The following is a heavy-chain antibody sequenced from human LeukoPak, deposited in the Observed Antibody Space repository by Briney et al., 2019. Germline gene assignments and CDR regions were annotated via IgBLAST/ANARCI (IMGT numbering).Heavy chain of an antibody. CDR1: GFTSSSYG. CDR2: IRYDGSNK. Sequence: TGGSLRLSCAASGFTSSSYGMHWVRQAPGKGLEWVAFIRYDGSNKYYADSVKGRFTISRDNSKNTLYLQMNSLRAEDTAVYYCAKDIHCSSTSCPLNWFDPWGQGTLVTVSS. J-gene: IGHJ5*02. D-gene: IGHD2-2*01. CDR3: AKDIHCSSTSCPLNWFDP. V-gene: IGHV3-30*02.